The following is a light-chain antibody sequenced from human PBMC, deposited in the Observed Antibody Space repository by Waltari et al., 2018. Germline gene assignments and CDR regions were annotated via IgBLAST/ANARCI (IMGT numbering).Light chain of an antibody. J-gene: IGLJ7*01. CDR3: GTWDSSLSGAV. Sequence: QSVLTQPPSVSAAPGQRVTISGSGGRANIGNNYVSWYRQFPGTAPKLLIYEDTERPSGIAGRFSGSKSGTSATLDITGLQAGDEADYYCGTWDSSLSGAVFGGGTHLTVL. CDR1: RANIGNNY. CDR2: EDT. V-gene: IGLV1-51*02.